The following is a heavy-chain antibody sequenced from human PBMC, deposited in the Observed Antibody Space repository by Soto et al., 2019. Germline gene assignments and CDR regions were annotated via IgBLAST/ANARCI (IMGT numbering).Heavy chain of an antibody. D-gene: IGHD2-15*01. J-gene: IGHJ5*02. V-gene: IGHV5-51*01. CDR2: IYPGDSHT. CDR1: GYSFTSYC. Sequence: PGQSLKIPCKDSGYSFTSYCIGWVRQMPGKGLQWMGIIYPGDSHTRYSPSFQGQVTMSADKSISSAYQQWSRLMASDTAMYYCATTRLGYCSGGSCHNRCDPWCQGTLVTGCS. CDR3: ATTRLGYCSGGSCHNRCDP.